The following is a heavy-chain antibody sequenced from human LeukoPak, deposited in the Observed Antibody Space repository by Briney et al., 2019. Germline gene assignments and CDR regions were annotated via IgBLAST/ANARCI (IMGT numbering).Heavy chain of an antibody. CDR1: GYTFTNYG. J-gene: IGHJ5*02. V-gene: IGHV1-18*01. D-gene: IGHD6-13*01. CDR2: ISAYNGNT. CDR3: ARGQDSSSWYRFDP. Sequence: RASVKVSCKASGYTFTNYGISWVRQAPGQGLEWMGWISAYNGNTNYAQKLQGRVTMTTDTSTSTAYMELGSLRSDDTAVYYCARGQDSSSWYRFDPWGQGTLVTVSS.